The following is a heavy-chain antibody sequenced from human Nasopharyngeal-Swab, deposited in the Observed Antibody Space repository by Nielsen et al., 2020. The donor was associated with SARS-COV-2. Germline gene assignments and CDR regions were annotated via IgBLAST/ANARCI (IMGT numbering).Heavy chain of an antibody. J-gene: IGHJ6*03. CDR2: IHYSGST. V-gene: IGHV4-59*01. D-gene: IGHD2-21*01. CDR1: GGSISSYY. Sequence: GSLRLSCTVSGGSISSYYWSWIRQPPGKGLEWIGYIHYSGSTNYNPSLKSRVTISVDTSKNQFSLKLSSVTAADTAVYYCARVVVGTGGYYYYMDVWGKGTTVTVSS. CDR3: ARVVVGTGGYYYYMDV.